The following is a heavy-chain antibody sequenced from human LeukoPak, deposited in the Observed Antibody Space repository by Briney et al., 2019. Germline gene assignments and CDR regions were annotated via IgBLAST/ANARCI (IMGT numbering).Heavy chain of an antibody. CDR2: ISAKNGGT. V-gene: IGHV1-2*02. D-gene: IGHD4-23*01. Sequence: ASVKVSCKASGYAFTGYYIHWVRQAPGQGLEWMGWISAKNGGTNYAQKFQGRVTMTRDTSISTAYLELSILTSDDTAVYFCARDPGGNPYFDYWGQGALVTVSS. CDR1: GYAFTGYY. J-gene: IGHJ4*02. CDR3: ARDPGGNPYFDY.